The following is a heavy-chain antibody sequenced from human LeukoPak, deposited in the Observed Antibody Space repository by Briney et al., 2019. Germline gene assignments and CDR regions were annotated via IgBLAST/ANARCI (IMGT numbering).Heavy chain of an antibody. CDR3: ASASDYYGSGSYPDFDY. CDR1: GGSISSGGYY. V-gene: IGHV4-31*03. D-gene: IGHD3-10*01. J-gene: IGHJ4*02. CDR2: IYYSGST. Sequence: SETLSLTCTVSGGSISSGGYYWSWIRQHPGKGLEWIGYIYYSGSTYYNPSLKSRVTISVDTSKNQFSLKLSSVTAADTAVYYCASASDYYGSGSYPDFDYWGQGTLVTVSS.